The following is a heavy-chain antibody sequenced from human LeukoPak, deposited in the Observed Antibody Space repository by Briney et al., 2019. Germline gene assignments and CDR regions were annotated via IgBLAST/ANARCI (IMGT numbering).Heavy chain of an antibody. CDR3: AKDKSGGYSYGGFDY. V-gene: IGHV3-30*18. J-gene: IGHJ4*02. D-gene: IGHD5-18*01. CDR2: ISYDGSNK. Sequence: GGSLRLSCAASGFTFSSYGMHWVRQAPGKGLEWVAVISYDGSNKYYADSVKGRFTISRDNSKNTLYLQMNSLRAEDTAVYYCAKDKSGGYSYGGFDYWGQGTLDTVSS. CDR1: GFTFSSYG.